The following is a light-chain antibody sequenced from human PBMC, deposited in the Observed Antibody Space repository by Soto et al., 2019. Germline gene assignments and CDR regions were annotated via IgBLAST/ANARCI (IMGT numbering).Light chain of an antibody. V-gene: IGKV3-20*01. CDR3: QQYGSSWIT. J-gene: IGKJ5*01. CDR1: QSISSSY. Sequence: ETVLTQSPGTLSLSPGERATLSCRASQSISSSYLAWYQQKPGQAPRLLIYGASSRATGIPDRFSGSGSGTDFTFTISRLEPEDFAVYYCQQYGSSWITFGQGTRLEI. CDR2: GAS.